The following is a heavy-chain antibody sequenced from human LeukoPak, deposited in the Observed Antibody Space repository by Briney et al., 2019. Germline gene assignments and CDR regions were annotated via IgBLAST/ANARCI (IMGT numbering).Heavy chain of an antibody. CDR1: GGSITSYY. Sequence: SETLSLTCTVSGGSITSYYWTWFRQPPWKGLEWIGFIYYSGTTDYNPSLKSRVTMSVDTSTNQVSLELISVTAVDTAVYYCATGSRSSTSDAFDIWGQGTLVAVPS. CDR3: ATGSRSSTSDAFDI. J-gene: IGHJ3*02. D-gene: IGHD6-6*01. V-gene: IGHV4-59*01. CDR2: IYYSGTT.